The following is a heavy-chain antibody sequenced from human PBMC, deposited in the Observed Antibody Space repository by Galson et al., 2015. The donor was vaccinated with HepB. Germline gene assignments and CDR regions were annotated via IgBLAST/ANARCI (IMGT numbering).Heavy chain of an antibody. CDR2: INQDGSSK. CDR3: ARRISLVRGIITKPDYYYGMDV. D-gene: IGHD3-10*01. V-gene: IGHV3-7*03. CDR1: GFTFSSYW. Sequence: SLRLSCAASGFTFSSYWMNWVRQAPGEGLEWVAHINQDGSSKYYVDSVKGRFTISRDNAKDSVYLQLDSLRAEDTAVYYCARRISLVRGIITKPDYYYGMDVWGQG. J-gene: IGHJ6*02.